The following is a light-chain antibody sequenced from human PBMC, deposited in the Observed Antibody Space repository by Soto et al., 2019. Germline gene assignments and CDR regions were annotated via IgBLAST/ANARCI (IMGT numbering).Light chain of an antibody. Sequence: DIVLTHAPGTLSLYPGGRATISCRASQSVISNYLAWYRQKPGQAPRLLIYGASSRATGIPDRFSGSGSGTDFTLTISSLEPEDLAVYYCQQYVNSPWPFGQGTKVDIK. CDR2: GAS. V-gene: IGKV3-20*01. J-gene: IGKJ1*01. CDR3: QQYVNSPWP. CDR1: QSVISNY.